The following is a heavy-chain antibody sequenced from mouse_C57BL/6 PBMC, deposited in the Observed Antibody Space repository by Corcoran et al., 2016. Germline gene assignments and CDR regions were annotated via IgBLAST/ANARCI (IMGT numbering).Heavy chain of an antibody. V-gene: IGHV1-26*01. Sequence: EVQLQQSGPELVKPGASVKISCKASGYTFTDYYMNWVKQSHGKSLEWIGDINPNNGGTSYNQKFKGKATLTVDKSSITAYMELRSLTSEDSAVYYCARYHYGSSYDWYFDVWGTGTTVTVSS. CDR1: GYTFTDYY. CDR2: INPNNGGT. J-gene: IGHJ1*03. D-gene: IGHD1-1*01. CDR3: ARYHYGSSYDWYFDV.